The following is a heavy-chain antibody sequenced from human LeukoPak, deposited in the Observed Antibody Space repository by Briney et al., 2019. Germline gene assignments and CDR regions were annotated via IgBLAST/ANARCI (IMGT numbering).Heavy chain of an antibody. CDR3: ARRYYYYYMDV. V-gene: IGHV4-38-2*02. J-gene: IGHJ6*03. Sequence: SETLSLTCTVSGYSISSGYYWGWIRQPPGQGLEWIGSIYHSGSTNYNPSLKSRVTISVDTSKNQFSLKLSSVTAADTAVYYCARRYYYYYMDVWGKGTTVTISS. CDR1: GYSISSGYY. CDR2: IYHSGST.